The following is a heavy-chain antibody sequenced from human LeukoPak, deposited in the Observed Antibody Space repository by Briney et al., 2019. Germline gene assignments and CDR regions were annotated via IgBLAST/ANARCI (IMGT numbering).Heavy chain of an antibody. V-gene: IGHV3-53*01. CDR2: IYSGGST. Sequence: GGSLRLSCAASGFTVSTNYMSWVRQAPGKGLEWVSVIYSGGSTYYADSVKGRFTISRDNSKNTLYLQMNSLRAEDTAVYYCARAYYDFWGYMDVWGKGTTVTVSS. J-gene: IGHJ6*03. D-gene: IGHD3-3*01. CDR3: ARAYYDFWGYMDV. CDR1: GFTVSTNY.